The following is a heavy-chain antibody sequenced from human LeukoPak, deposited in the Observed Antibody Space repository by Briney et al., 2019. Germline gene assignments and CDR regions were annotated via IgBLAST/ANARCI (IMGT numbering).Heavy chain of an antibody. CDR2: ISYDGSYE. CDR1: GFTFSSYS. D-gene: IGHD5-12*01. J-gene: IGHJ4*02. V-gene: IGHV3-30*04. CDR3: ARTYSGYDSSLRY. Sequence: QPGRSLRLSCAASGFTFSSYSMRWVRQAPGKGLEWVAIISYDGSYEYYADSVKGRFTISRDDSKNTLYLQMNSLRAEDTAVYYCARTYSGYDSSLRYWGQGTLVTVSS.